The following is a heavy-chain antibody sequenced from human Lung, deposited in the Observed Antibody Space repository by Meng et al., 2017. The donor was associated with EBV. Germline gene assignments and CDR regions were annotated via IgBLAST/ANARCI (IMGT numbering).Heavy chain of an antibody. V-gene: IGHV1-18*01. D-gene: IGHD2-21*02. CDR1: GYTFSSYG. CDR3: ARDLWPHIVVVTAPSEF. J-gene: IGHJ4*02. Sequence: QVWWVQAGAKVKRPGASVKVSCKASGYTFSSYGFTWVRQAPGQGLEWLGWISTYNDNPKYAQKVQGRVTMTADTSTSTAYMELRSLTSDDTAVYYCARDLWPHIVVVTAPSEFWGQGTLVTVSS. CDR2: ISTYNDNP.